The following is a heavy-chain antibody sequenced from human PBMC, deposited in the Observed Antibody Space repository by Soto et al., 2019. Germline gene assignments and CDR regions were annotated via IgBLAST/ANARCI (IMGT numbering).Heavy chain of an antibody. Sequence: QVQLQESGPGLVKPSETLSLTCTVSGGSVSSDNYYWSWIRQPPGKGLEWIGYIYYSGNTNYNPSLKSRVTISVDTSKNQFSLKLSSVTAADTAVYYCARGHSSTWYPLPADYWGQGTLVTVSS. CDR1: GGSVSSDNYY. V-gene: IGHV4-61*01. CDR3: ARGHSSTWYPLPADY. CDR2: IYYSGNT. D-gene: IGHD6-13*01. J-gene: IGHJ4*02.